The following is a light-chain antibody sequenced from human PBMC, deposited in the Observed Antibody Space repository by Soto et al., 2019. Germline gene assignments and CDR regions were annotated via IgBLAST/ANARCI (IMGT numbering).Light chain of an antibody. CDR2: DVN. V-gene: IGLV2-14*01. CDR3: TSYASGSSHVV. CDR1: SSDIGGYDY. J-gene: IGLJ2*01. Sequence: QSALTQPASVSGPPGQSITLSCTGTSSDIGGYDYVSWYQRHPGKAPKLIIYDVNNRPSGVSNRFSGSKSGNTASLTISGLQAEDEADYYCTSYASGSSHVVFGGGTKVTVL.